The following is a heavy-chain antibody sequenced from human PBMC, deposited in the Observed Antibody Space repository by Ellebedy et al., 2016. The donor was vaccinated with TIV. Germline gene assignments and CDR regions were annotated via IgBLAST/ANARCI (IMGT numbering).Heavy chain of an antibody. CDR1: GGSISSSSYY. CDR2: IYHSGST. V-gene: IGHV4-39*07. CDR3: ARELYTSLRYFDL. J-gene: IGHJ2*01. D-gene: IGHD3-16*02. Sequence: MPSETLSLTCTVSGGSISSSSYYWGWIRQPPGKGLEWIGEIYHSGSTNYNPSLKSRVTISVDKSKNQFSLKLSSVTAADTAVYYCARELYTSLRYFDLWGRGTLVTVSS.